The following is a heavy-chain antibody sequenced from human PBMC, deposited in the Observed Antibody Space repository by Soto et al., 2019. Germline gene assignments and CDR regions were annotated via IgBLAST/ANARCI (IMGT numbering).Heavy chain of an antibody. CDR3: ARESGYLNWFDP. Sequence: GGSLRLSCEASEFTISECSMNWVRQTPGKGLEWLAYITIRTGNVHYADSVRGRFTISRDNAKNSLYLQMNSLRAEDTAVYYCARESGYLNWFDPWGQGTLVTVSS. CDR2: ITIRTGNV. V-gene: IGHV3-48*01. J-gene: IGHJ5*02. D-gene: IGHD1-1*01. CDR1: EFTISECS.